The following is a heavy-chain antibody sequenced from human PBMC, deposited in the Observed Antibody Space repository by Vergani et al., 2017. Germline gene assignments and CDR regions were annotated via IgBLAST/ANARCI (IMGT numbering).Heavy chain of an antibody. CDR2: VNQDGSEK. CDR3: VRVPLIRRGSGNYGINNYHGMDV. CDR1: GFISSSYW. Sequence: EGQLVESGGDWVQRGGSLRFSCAASGFISSSYWMSWVRQAPGKGLEWVANVNQDGSEKYYVDSVRGRFTISRDNAKNSIYLQMNSLRAEDTAVYFCVRVPLIRRGSGNYGINNYHGMDVWGQGTTVIVSS. V-gene: IGHV3-7*01. D-gene: IGHD3-10*01. J-gene: IGHJ6*02.